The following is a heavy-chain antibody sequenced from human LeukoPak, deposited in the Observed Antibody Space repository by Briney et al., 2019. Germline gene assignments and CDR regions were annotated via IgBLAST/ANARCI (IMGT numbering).Heavy chain of an antibody. J-gene: IGHJ3*02. CDR3: ARGGYSMVRGVIGAFDI. V-gene: IGHV1-18*01. CDR1: GYTFTSYG. CDR2: ISAYNGNT. D-gene: IGHD3-10*01. Sequence: ASVKVSCKASGYTFTSYGISWVRQAPGQGLEWMGWISAYNGNTNYAQKLQGRVTMTTDTSTSTAYMELRSLRSDDTAVYYCARGGYSMVRGVIGAFDIWGQGTMVTASS.